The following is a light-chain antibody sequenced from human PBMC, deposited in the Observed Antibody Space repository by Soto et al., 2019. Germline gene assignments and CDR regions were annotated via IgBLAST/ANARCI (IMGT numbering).Light chain of an antibody. CDR2: GAS. V-gene: IGKV3-15*01. CDR3: QQYKTLPRT. J-gene: IGKJ1*01. CDR1: QGIKDY. Sequence: VMWQSQASLYVSPGERATLSCGASQGIKDYVAWFQQKPGQAPRLLIYGASTRATAIPARFSGSGSGTEFTLSISSLQSEDVAVYWCQQYKTLPRTFGEGTNVDIK.